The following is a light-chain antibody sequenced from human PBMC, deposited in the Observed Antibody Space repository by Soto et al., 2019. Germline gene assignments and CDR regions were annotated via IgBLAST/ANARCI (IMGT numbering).Light chain of an antibody. CDR1: SSDVGSYNL. V-gene: IGLV2-23*01. CDR3: CSYAGSGYV. CDR2: EGS. J-gene: IGLJ1*01. Sequence: QSALTQPASVSGSPGQSITISCTGTSSDVGSYNLVSWYQQHPGKAPKLMIYEGSKRPSGVSNRFSGSKSGNTASLTISGLQAEDEADYSCCSYAGSGYVFGTGTKLTVL.